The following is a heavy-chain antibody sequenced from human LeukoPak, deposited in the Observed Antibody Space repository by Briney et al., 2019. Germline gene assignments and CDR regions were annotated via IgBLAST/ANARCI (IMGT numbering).Heavy chain of an antibody. CDR2: IIPIFGTA. Sequence: GASVKVSCKASGGTFSSYAISWVRQAPGQGLEWMGGIIPIFGTANYAQKFQGRVTITTDESTSTAHMELSSLRSEDTAVYYCAISQIAVTVYSGSYFLWGQGTLVTVSS. CDR3: AISQIAVTVYSGSYFL. J-gene: IGHJ4*02. CDR1: GGTFSSYA. D-gene: IGHD1-26*01. V-gene: IGHV1-69*05.